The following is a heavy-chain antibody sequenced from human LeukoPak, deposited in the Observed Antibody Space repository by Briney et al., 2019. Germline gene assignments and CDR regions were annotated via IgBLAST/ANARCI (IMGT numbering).Heavy chain of an antibody. Sequence: GGSLRLSCAAPGFTFSSYEMNWVRQAPGKGLEWISYISSSGSTIYYADSVKGRFTISRDNAKNSLYLQMNSLRAEDTAVYYCARSTYSSGWYLYWGQGTLVTVSS. CDR1: GFTFSSYE. J-gene: IGHJ4*02. D-gene: IGHD6-19*01. V-gene: IGHV3-48*03. CDR2: ISSSGSTI. CDR3: ARSTYSSGWYLY.